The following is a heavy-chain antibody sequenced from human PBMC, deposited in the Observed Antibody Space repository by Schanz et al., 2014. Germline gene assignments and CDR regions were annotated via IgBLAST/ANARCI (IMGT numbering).Heavy chain of an antibody. Sequence: QVQLVQSGAEVKKPGASVKVSCKASGYTFTDYSIHWVRQAPGQGLEWMGWISANSGGTNYAQKFQGRVTMTRDTSISTAHMELSRLRFDDTATYFCARARYTGYDCSGYWGQGTLLIVSS. CDR2: ISANSGGT. D-gene: IGHD5-12*01. J-gene: IGHJ4*02. V-gene: IGHV1-2*02. CDR3: ARARYTGYDCSGY. CDR1: GYTFTDYS.